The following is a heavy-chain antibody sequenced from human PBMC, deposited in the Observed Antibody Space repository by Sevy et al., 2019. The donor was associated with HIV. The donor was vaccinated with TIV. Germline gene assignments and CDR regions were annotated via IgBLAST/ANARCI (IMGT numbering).Heavy chain of an antibody. D-gene: IGHD3-16*01. V-gene: IGHV3-7*01. J-gene: IGHJ2*01. Sequence: GGSLRLSCAASGFTFSTYWMSWVRQAPGKGPEWVANINQEGTEKYYVDSVKGRFTISRDNAKNSLYLQMNSLRAEDMAVYYCARVQVPWGAQVLDLWGRGTLVTVSS. CDR1: GFTFSTYW. CDR2: INQEGTEK. CDR3: ARVQVPWGAQVLDL.